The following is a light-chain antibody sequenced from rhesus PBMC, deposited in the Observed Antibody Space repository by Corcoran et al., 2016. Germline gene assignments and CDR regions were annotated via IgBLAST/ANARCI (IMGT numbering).Light chain of an antibody. CDR3: QQYNSVPPT. Sequence: DIQMTQSPSSLSASVGDRVTITCRASQGINSWFAWYQQKPGKAPKLPIYKASSLQSGVPSRFSVSGSGTDFTLTISRLQAEDFATYYCQQYNSVPPTFGQGTKVEIK. V-gene: IGKV1-21*01. CDR2: KAS. CDR1: QGINSW. J-gene: IGKJ1*01.